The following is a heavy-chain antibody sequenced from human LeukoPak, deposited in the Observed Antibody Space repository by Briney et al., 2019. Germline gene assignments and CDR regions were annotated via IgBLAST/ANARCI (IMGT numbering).Heavy chain of an antibody. CDR2: ISSSGSTI. D-gene: IGHD6-13*01. CDR1: GFMFSDYY. J-gene: IGHJ4*02. CDR3: ARVGSSWYFDY. Sequence: GGSLRLSCAASGFMFSDYYMSWIRQAPGKGLAWVSDISSSGSTIYHADSVKGRFTISRDNAKNSLYLQMNSLRAEDTAVYYCARVGSSWYFDYWGRGTLVTVSS. V-gene: IGHV3-11*01.